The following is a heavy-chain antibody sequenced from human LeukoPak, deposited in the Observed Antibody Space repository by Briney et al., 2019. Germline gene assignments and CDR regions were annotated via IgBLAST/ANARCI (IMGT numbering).Heavy chain of an antibody. CDR3: GTKATVTGPFDY. D-gene: IGHD4-11*01. CDR1: GFTFSSYS. V-gene: IGHV3-48*04. Sequence: PGGSLRLSCAASGFTFSSYSMNWVRQGPGKGLEWVSYISSSSDTISYADSVRGRFTISRDNAKDSLYLQMNSLRAEDTAVYYCGTKATVTGPFDYWGQGTLVTVSS. J-gene: IGHJ4*02. CDR2: ISSSSDTI.